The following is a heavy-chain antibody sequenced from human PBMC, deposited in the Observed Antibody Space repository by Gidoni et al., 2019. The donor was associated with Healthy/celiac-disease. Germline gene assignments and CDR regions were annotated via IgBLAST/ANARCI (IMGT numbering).Heavy chain of an antibody. CDR3: ARGQYSGYDTEYFDY. Sequence: VYGKASGGTFSSYAISWVRQAPGQGLEWMGGIIPIFGTANYAQKFQGRVTITADESTSTAYMELSSLRSEDTAVYYCARGQYSGYDTEYFDYWGQGTLVTVSS. D-gene: IGHD5-12*01. J-gene: IGHJ4*02. V-gene: IGHV1-69*01. CDR2: IIPIFGTA. CDR1: GGTFSSYA.